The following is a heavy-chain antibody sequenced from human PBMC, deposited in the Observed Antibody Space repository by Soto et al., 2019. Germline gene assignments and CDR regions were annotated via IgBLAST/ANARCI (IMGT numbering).Heavy chain of an antibody. J-gene: IGHJ6*02. D-gene: IGHD3-10*01. CDR2: IIPIFGTA. CDR1: GGTFSSYT. Sequence: QVQLVQSGAEVKKPGSSVKVSCKASGGTFSSYTITWVRQAPGQGLEWMGGIIPIFGTANYAQKFQGRVTITADESTSTSYMELSSLRSEDTAVDYCARDCGSGSYRYYAMDVWGQGTTVTVSS. CDR3: ARDCGSGSYRYYAMDV. V-gene: IGHV1-69*12.